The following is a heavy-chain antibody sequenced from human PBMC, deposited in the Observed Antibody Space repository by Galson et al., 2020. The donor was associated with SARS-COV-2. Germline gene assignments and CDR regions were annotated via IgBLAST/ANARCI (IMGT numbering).Heavy chain of an antibody. CDR1: GFSLTTSGMC. V-gene: IGHV2-70*11. Sequence: ESGPTLVKPTQTLTLTCTFSGFSLTTSGMCVTWIRQPPGKALEWLARIDWDDDKYYNTSLQTRLTISKDTSKNQVVLRMTNMDPADTATYYCARTRRAPYYFDYWGQGTPVTVSS. J-gene: IGHJ4*02. CDR3: ARTRRAPYYFDY. CDR2: IDWDDDK.